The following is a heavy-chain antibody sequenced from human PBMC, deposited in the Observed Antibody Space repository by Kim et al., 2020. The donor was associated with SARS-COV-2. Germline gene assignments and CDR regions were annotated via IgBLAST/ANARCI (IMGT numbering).Heavy chain of an antibody. J-gene: IGHJ4*02. D-gene: IGHD3-22*01. V-gene: IGHV3-23*01. CDR3: AKARGYDSSLRFDY. Sequence: ADSVKGRFTISRDNSKNTLYLQMNSLRAEDTAVYYCAKARGYDSSLRFDYWGQGTLVTVSS.